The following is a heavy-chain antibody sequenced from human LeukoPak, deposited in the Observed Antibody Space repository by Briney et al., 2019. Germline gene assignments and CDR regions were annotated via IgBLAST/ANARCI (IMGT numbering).Heavy chain of an antibody. Sequence: GGSLSLSCVVSGFTFSEYWMTWVRQAPGKGLEWVANIKEDGGQKHYVDSVKGRFTISRDNSKNTLYLQMNSLRAEDTAVYYCARDGYNRAIYYFDYWGQGTLVTVSS. CDR3: ARDGYNRAIYYFDY. D-gene: IGHD5-24*01. CDR2: IKEDGGQK. J-gene: IGHJ4*02. V-gene: IGHV3-7*01. CDR1: GFTFSEYW.